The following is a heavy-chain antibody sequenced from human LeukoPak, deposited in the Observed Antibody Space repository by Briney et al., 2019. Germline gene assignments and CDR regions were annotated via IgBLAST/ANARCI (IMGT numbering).Heavy chain of an antibody. Sequence: ASVKVSCKASGGTFSSYAISWVRQAPGQGLEWMGRIIPILGIANYAQKFQGRVTITADKSTSTAYMELSSLRSEDTAVYYCARDKFLYYDILTGYIEGDYYYYYGMDVWGQGTTVTVSS. V-gene: IGHV1-69*04. J-gene: IGHJ6*02. CDR3: ARDKFLYYDILTGYIEGDYYYYYGMDV. D-gene: IGHD3-9*01. CDR2: IIPILGIA. CDR1: GGTFSSYA.